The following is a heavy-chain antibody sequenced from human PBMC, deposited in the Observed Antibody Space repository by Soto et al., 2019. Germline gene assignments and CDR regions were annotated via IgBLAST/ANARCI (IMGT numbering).Heavy chain of an antibody. D-gene: IGHD2-21*02. Sequence: LSLTCIVSAESISSSSYYWGWIRQPPGKGLEWIGSIYYSGRTYYNPSFKSRVTISIDTSKNQLSLKLSSVTATDTAVYYCARQRTTVVTQAYFDHWGQGALVTVSS. CDR1: AESISSSSYY. J-gene: IGHJ4*02. CDR2: IYYSGRT. CDR3: ARQRTTVVTQAYFDH. V-gene: IGHV4-39*01.